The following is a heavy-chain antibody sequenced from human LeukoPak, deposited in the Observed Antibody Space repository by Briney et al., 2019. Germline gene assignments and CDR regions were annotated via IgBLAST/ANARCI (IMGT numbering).Heavy chain of an antibody. CDR3: ARDHTPEGPSHPFDY. CDR2: IIPILGIA. J-gene: IGHJ4*02. Sequence: GASVKVSCKASGGTFSSYTISWVRQAPGQGLEWMGRIIPILGIANYAQKFQGRVTITADKSTSTAYMELSGLRSEDTAVYYCARDHTPEGPSHPFDYWGQGTLVTVSS. V-gene: IGHV1-69*04. CDR1: GGTFSSYT.